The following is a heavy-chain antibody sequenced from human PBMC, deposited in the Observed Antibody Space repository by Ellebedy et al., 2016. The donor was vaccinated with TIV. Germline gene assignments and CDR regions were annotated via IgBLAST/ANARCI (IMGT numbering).Heavy chain of an antibody. Sequence: ASVKVSXXASGYTFTSYGISWVRQAPGQGLEWMGWISPYNGNTNYAQKLQGRVTMTTDTSTSTAYMELRSLRSDDTAVYYCAKPGYDILEYYFDYWGQGTLVTVSS. J-gene: IGHJ4*02. CDR3: AKPGYDILEYYFDY. D-gene: IGHD3-9*01. CDR2: ISPYNGNT. CDR1: GYTFTSYG. V-gene: IGHV1-18*04.